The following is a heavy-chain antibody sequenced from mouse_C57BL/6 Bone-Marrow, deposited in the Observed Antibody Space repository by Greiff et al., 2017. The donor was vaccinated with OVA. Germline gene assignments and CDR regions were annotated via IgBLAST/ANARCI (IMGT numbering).Heavy chain of an antibody. Sequence: VQLVESGPGLVAPSPSLSITCTVSGFSFTSYGVSWVRQPPGKGLEWLGVIRGDGSTNNHSAIISRLSISKDNSKSQVFLILNSLQTDDTATYYCAKHKLGNYAMDYWGQGTSVTVSS. D-gene: IGHD4-1*01. J-gene: IGHJ4*01. CDR2: IRGDGST. CDR3: AKHKLGNYAMDY. V-gene: IGHV2-3*01. CDR1: GFSFTSYG.